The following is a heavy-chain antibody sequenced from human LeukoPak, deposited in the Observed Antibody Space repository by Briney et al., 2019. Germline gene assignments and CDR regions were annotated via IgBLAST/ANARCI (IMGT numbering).Heavy chain of an antibody. V-gene: IGHV1-18*01. D-gene: IGHD1-26*01. Sequence: GASVKVSCKASGGTLSSYAISWVRQAPGQGLEWMGWISAYNGNTNYAQKLQGRVTMTTDTSTSTPYMELRSLRSDDTAVYYCARAYYSGAFDIWGQGTMVTVSS. J-gene: IGHJ3*02. CDR3: ARAYYSGAFDI. CDR2: ISAYNGNT. CDR1: GGTLSSYA.